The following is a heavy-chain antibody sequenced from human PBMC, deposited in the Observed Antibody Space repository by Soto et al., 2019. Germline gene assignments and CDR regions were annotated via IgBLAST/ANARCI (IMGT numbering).Heavy chain of an antibody. Sequence: EVQLVESGGGLVQPGRSLRLSCAASGFTFDDYAMHWVRQAPGKGLEWVSGISWNSGSIGYADSVKGRFTISRDNAKNSLYLQMNSLRAEDTALYYCAKDFFGGFDYWGQGTLVTVSS. CDR1: GFTFDDYA. V-gene: IGHV3-9*01. D-gene: IGHD3-16*01. CDR3: AKDFFGGFDY. CDR2: ISWNSGSI. J-gene: IGHJ4*02.